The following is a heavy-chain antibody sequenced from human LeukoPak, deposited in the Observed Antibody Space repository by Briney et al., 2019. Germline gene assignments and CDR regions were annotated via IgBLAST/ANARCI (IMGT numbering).Heavy chain of an antibody. Sequence: GGSLRLSCTISGYKFINAYINLVRQAPGKGLEWVGRIKSNPDCGTTEYAPPGKGRYTISRDDSKNTVYLQMNSLKSGDTAVYYCTTDRQWCTYNWSQGTLVTVSS. CDR1: GYKFINAY. V-gene: IGHV3-15*01. J-gene: IGHJ4*02. CDR3: TTDRQWCTYN. CDR2: IKSNPDCGTT. D-gene: IGHD2-8*02.